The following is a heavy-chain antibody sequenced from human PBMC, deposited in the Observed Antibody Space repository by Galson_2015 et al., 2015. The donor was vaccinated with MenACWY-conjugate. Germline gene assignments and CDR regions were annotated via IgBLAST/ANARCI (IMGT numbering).Heavy chain of an antibody. CDR2: IYWDDDT. J-gene: IGHJ4*02. D-gene: IGHD6-19*01. CDR3: THWGMAVAWGGYFDH. Sequence: PALVPPTQPLALPCTLCGCPLRTRTVGGAWIRQTPGKDLEWLALIYWDDDTRYSPSLKSRLTITKGASKNQVFLTMTNMDPVDTATYYCTHWGMAVAWGGYFDHWGQGTLVTVSS. V-gene: IGHV2-5*02. CDR1: GCPLRTRTVG.